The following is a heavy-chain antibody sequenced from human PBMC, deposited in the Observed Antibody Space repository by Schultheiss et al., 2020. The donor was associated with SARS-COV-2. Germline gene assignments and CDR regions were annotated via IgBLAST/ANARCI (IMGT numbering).Heavy chain of an antibody. D-gene: IGHD3-16*01. CDR2: IYYTGNT. J-gene: IGHJ5*02. CDR3: ARDRLWGGYFDP. CDR1: GDSVSSGSYY. Sequence: SETLSLTCSVSGDSVSSGSYYWTWIRQSPGRGLEWIGYIYYTGNTNYNPALKSRVTISADRPKNKFFLKLNSVTAADTAVYYCARDRLWGGYFDPWGQGTLVTVSS. V-gene: IGHV4-61*01.